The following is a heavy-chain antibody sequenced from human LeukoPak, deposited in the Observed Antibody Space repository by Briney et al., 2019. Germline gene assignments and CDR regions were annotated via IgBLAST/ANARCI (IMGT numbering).Heavy chain of an antibody. CDR3: ARPNSSGWTPFDY. CDR2: IYYSGST. D-gene: IGHD6-19*01. CDR1: GDSMGNDY. V-gene: IGHV4-39*01. J-gene: IGHJ4*02. Sequence: SETLSLTCTVSGDSMGNDYWGWIRQPPGKGLEWIGSIYYSGSTYYNPSLKSRVTISVDTSKNQFSLKLSSVTAADTAVYYCARPNSSGWTPFDYWGQGTLVTVSS.